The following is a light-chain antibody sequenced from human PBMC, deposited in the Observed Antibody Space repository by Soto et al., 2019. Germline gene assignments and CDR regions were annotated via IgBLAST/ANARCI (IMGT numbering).Light chain of an antibody. J-gene: IGKJ3*01. CDR2: DAS. CDR3: KQRSNWPPFT. CDR1: QSVSRY. V-gene: IGKV3-11*01. Sequence: EIVLTQSPATLSLSPGERATLSCRASQSVSRYLAWYQQKPGQAPRLLIYDASNRATGIPARFSGSGSGTDFTLTISSLETEDFAVYYCKQRSNWPPFTFGPGTKVDIK.